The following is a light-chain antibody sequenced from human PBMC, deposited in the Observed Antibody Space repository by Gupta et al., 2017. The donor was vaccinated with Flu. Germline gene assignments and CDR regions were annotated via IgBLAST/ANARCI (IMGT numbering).Light chain of an antibody. Sequence: QSALTQPPPVSGSPGQSVTISCTGTSSDVGNYNHVSWYQQSPGTAPKLMIYEVSNRPSGVPDRFSGSKSGNTASLTISGLQAEDEADFYCSSYTNSSTYVFGTGTKVTVL. J-gene: IGLJ1*01. CDR2: EVS. CDR3: SSYTNSSTYV. V-gene: IGLV2-18*02. CDR1: SSDVGNYNH.